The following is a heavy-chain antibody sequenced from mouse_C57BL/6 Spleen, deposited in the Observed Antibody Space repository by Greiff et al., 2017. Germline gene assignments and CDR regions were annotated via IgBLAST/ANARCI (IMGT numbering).Heavy chain of an antibody. CDR1: GYTFTSYG. Sequence: VQLQQSGAELARPGASVKLSCKASGYTFTSYGISWVKQRTGQGLEWIGEIYPRSGNTYYNEKFKGKATLTADKSYSTAYMELRSLTSEDSSFYFCARDVYDYYWYAMDYWCQGTSVTVSS. CDR2: IYPRSGNT. D-gene: IGHD2-4*01. CDR3: ARDVYDYYWYAMDY. J-gene: IGHJ4*01. V-gene: IGHV1-81*01.